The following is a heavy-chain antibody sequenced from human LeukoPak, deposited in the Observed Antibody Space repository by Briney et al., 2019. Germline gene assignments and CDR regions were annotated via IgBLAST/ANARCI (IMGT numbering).Heavy chain of an antibody. Sequence: PGGSLRVSCAASGFTFSSYSMNWVRQAPGKGLEWVSSISSSSSYIYYADSVKGRFTISRDNAKNSLYLQMNSLRAEDTAVYYCARDYMGGYYYYYMDVWGKGTTVTVSS. CDR3: ARDYMGGYYYYYMDV. CDR2: ISSSSSYI. J-gene: IGHJ6*03. CDR1: GFTFSSYS. D-gene: IGHD2-15*01. V-gene: IGHV3-21*01.